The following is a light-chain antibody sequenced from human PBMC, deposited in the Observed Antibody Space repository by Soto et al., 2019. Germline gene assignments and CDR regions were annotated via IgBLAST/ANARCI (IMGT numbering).Light chain of an antibody. CDR3: QQYETWPPTVT. V-gene: IGKV3-15*01. CDR1: DSVHRN. J-gene: IGKJ4*01. CDR2: DAS. Sequence: IVMTQSPATLSVSPGERATLSCRASDSVHRNLAWYQQRPGQAPRLLIYDASSRATGIPARFSASGSGTEFTLTISSLQSEDFAVYSCQQYETWPPTVTFGGGTKVEIK.